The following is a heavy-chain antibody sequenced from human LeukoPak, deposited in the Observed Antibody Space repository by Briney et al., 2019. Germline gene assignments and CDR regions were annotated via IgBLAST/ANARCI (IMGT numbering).Heavy chain of an antibody. D-gene: IGHD3-10*01. Sequence: SETLSLTCTVSGGSISSYYWSWIRQPPGKGLEWIGYISSSGTTNYNPFLKSRVTILIDTSKNQFSLKLSSVTAADTAVYYCARSSYGSGRYGPQFDYWGQGTLVTVSS. CDR3: ARSSYGSGRYGPQFDY. CDR1: GGSISSYY. CDR2: ISSSGTT. V-gene: IGHV4-59*01. J-gene: IGHJ4*02.